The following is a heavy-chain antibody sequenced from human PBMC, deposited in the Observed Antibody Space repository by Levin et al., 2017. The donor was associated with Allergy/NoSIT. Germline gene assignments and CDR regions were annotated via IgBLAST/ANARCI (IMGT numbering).Heavy chain of an antibody. CDR2: IYYSGST. J-gene: IGHJ4*02. V-gene: IGHV4-39*01. D-gene: IGHD3-22*01. CDR3: AGHRAFYDSSGYLGGPYYFDY. CDR1: GGSITSSTYY. Sequence: SETLSLTCTVSGGSITSSTYYWGWIRQPPGTGLEWIGSIYYSGSTYYNPSLTSRVTISVDTSKNQFSLKLSSVTAADTAVFYCAGHRAFYDSSGYLGGPYYFDYWGQGTLVTVSS.